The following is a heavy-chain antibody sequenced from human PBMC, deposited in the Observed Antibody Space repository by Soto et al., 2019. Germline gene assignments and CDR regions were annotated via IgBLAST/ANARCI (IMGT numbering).Heavy chain of an antibody. CDR3: AREGGGYCSGGSCQVAY. Sequence: QLQLQESGPGLVKPSETLSLTCTVSGGSISSSSYYWGWIRQPPGKGLEWIGSIYYRGNTYYNPSVKSRCTISVATSKNQFSLKLSSVTAADTAVYYCAREGGGYCSGGSCQVAYWGQGTLVTVSS. V-gene: IGHV4-39*02. J-gene: IGHJ4*02. D-gene: IGHD2-15*01. CDR1: GGSISSSSYY. CDR2: IYYRGNT.